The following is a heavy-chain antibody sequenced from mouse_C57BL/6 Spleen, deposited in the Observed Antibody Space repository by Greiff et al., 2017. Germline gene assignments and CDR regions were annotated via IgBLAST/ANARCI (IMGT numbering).Heavy chain of an antibody. V-gene: IGHV1-15*01. Sequence: QSGAELVRPGASVTLSCKASGYTFTDYEMHWVKQTPVHGLEWIGAIDPETGGTAYNQKFKGKAILTADKSSSTAYMELRSLTSEDSAVYYCTGGKGSYWGQGTLVTVSA. CDR1: GYTFTDYE. D-gene: IGHD1-3*01. CDR2: IDPETGGT. CDR3: TGGKGSY. J-gene: IGHJ3*01.